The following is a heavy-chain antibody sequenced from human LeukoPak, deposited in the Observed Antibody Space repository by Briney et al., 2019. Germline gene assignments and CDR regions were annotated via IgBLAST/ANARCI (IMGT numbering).Heavy chain of an antibody. CDR1: GGTFSSYA. CDR2: IIPIFGTA. Sequence: ASVKVSCKASGGTFSSYAISWVRQAPGQGLEWMGGIIPIFGTANYAQKLQGRVTMTTDTSTSTAYMELRSLRSDDTAVYYCARVGGSYSGDAFDIWGQGTMVTVSS. CDR3: ARVGGSYSGDAFDI. V-gene: IGHV1-69*05. J-gene: IGHJ3*02. D-gene: IGHD1-26*01.